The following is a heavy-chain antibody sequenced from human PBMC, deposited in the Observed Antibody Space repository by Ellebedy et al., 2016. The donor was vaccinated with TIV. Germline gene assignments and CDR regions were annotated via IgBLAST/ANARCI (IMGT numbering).Heavy chain of an antibody. Sequence: GGSLRLXXAASGFTLSSYWMSWVRQAPGKGLEWVANIKQDGSEKYYVDSVKGRFTISRDNAKNSLYLQMNSLRAEDTAVYYCARLQMTTTFNWFDPWGQGTLVTVSS. CDR2: IKQDGSEK. D-gene: IGHD4-17*01. CDR3: ARLQMTTTFNWFDP. J-gene: IGHJ5*02. V-gene: IGHV3-7*03. CDR1: GFTLSSYW.